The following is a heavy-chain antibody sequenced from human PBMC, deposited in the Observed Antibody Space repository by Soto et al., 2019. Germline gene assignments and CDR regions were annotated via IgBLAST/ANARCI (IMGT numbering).Heavy chain of an antibody. Sequence: VGSLKLSCAASGFTFSNAWMSWVRQAPGKGLEWVGRIKSKTDGGTTDYAAPVKGRFTISRDDSKTTLYLQMNSLKTEATAVYYCTTDITSRLIVVVTGVRAGLLDYWGQGSLVTVSS. J-gene: IGHJ4*02. CDR2: IKSKTDGGTT. CDR3: TTDITSRLIVVVTGVRAGLLDY. D-gene: IGHD2-2*01. V-gene: IGHV3-15*01. CDR1: GFTFSNAW.